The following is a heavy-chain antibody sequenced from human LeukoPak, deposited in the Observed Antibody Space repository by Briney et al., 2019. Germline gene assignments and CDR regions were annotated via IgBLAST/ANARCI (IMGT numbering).Heavy chain of an antibody. V-gene: IGHV3-33*01. CDR1: GFTLNSYG. CDR3: VRDFGSGYYLDY. J-gene: IGHJ4*02. D-gene: IGHD3-10*01. Sequence: GKSLRLSCAASGFTLNSYGMHWVRQAPGKGLEWVALIWYDGSKKYYADSVKGRFTISRDNSKNTLYLQMSSLRAEDTAVLYCVRDFGSGYYLDYWGQGTLVTVSS. CDR2: IWYDGSKK.